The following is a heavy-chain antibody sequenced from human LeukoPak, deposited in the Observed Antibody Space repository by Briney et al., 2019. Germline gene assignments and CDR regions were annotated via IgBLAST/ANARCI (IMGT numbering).Heavy chain of an antibody. CDR1: GLTFSKHA. D-gene: IGHD3-16*01. V-gene: IGHV3-9*01. J-gene: IGHJ4*02. CDR3: AKDFYDYVWGSYPPLFDY. Sequence: GGSLRLSCAASGLTFSKHAMHWVRQAPGKGLEWVSGISWNSGSIGYADSVKGRFTISRDNAKNSLYLQMNSLRAEDTALYYCAKDFYDYVWGSYPPLFDYWGQGTLVTVSS. CDR2: ISWNSGSI.